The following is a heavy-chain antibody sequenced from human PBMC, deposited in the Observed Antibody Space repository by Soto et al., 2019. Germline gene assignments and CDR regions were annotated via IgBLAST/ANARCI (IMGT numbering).Heavy chain of an antibody. CDR2: IYTSGST. CDR1: GGSISSYY. Sequence: SETLSLTCTVSGGSISSYYWSWIRQPAGKGLEWIGRIYTSGSTNYNPSLKSRVTMSVDTSKNQFSLKLSSVTAADTAVYYCARGSITIFGVVIDNAFDIWGQGTMVTVSS. V-gene: IGHV4-4*07. J-gene: IGHJ3*02. CDR3: ARGSITIFGVVIDNAFDI. D-gene: IGHD3-3*01.